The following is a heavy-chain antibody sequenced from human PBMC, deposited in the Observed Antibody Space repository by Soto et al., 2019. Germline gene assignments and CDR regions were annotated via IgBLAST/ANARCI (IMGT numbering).Heavy chain of an antibody. D-gene: IGHD3-3*01. Sequence: SETLSLTCTVSGGSVSSGSYYWSWIRQPPGKGLEWIGYIYYSGSTNYNPSLKSRVTISVDTSKNLFSLKLSSVTAADTAVYYCARGLYDFWSGSHDYWGQGTLVTVSS. CDR3: ARGLYDFWSGSHDY. V-gene: IGHV4-61*01. CDR1: GGSVSSGSYY. CDR2: IYYSGST. J-gene: IGHJ4*02.